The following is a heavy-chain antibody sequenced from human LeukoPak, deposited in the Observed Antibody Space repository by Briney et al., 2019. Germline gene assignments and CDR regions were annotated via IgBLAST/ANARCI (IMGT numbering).Heavy chain of an antibody. Sequence: SETLSLTCTVSGGSISSYYWGWIRQPPGKGLEWIGSIYYSGSTYYNPSLKSRVTISVDTSKNQFSLKLSSVTAADTAVYYCARVKWESSSWYWALDYWGQGTLVTVSS. V-gene: IGHV4-39*07. J-gene: IGHJ4*02. CDR1: GGSISSYY. D-gene: IGHD6-13*01. CDR2: IYYSGST. CDR3: ARVKWESSSWYWALDY.